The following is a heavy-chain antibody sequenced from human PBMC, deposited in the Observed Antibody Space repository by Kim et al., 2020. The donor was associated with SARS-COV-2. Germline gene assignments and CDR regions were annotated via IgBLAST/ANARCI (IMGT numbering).Heavy chain of an antibody. CDR3: ARTYNYGKIWTYGMDV. D-gene: IGHD5-18*01. CDR2: ISYDGSNK. V-gene: IGHV3-30*04. CDR1: GFTFSSYA. Sequence: GGSLRLSCAASGFTFSSYAMHWVRQAPGKGLEWVAVISYDGSNKYYADSVKGRFTISRDNSKNTLYLQMNSLRAEDTAVYYCARTYNYGKIWTYGMDVWGQGTTVTVSS. J-gene: IGHJ6*02.